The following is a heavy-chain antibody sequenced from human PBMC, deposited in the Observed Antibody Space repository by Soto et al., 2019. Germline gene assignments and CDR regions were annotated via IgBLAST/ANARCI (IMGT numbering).Heavy chain of an antibody. J-gene: IGHJ4*02. CDR3: ASTKQWLAFDY. V-gene: IGHV4-59*01. D-gene: IGHD6-19*01. CDR1: GDSISNYY. Sequence: QVQLQESGPGLVKPSETLSLTCTVSGDSISNYYWTWIRQPPGKGLEWIGCFYNSGNTNYNPSLKSRVTISVDTSNNQCSLRVNSVTAADTAVYYCASTKQWLAFDYWGQGALATVSS. CDR2: FYNSGNT.